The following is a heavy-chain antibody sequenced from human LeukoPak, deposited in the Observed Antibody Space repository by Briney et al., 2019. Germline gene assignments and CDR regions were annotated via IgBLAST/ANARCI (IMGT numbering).Heavy chain of an antibody. J-gene: IGHJ4*02. CDR2: IIPIFGTA. D-gene: IGHD6-19*01. V-gene: IGHV1-69*13. CDR3: ARGRSSGWYMDFDY. CDR1: GYTFTGYY. Sequence: SVKVSCKASGYTFTGYYIHWVRQAPGQGLEWMGGIIPIFGTANYAQKFQGRVTITADESTSTAYMELSSLRSEDTAVYYCARGRSSGWYMDFDYWGQGTLVTVSS.